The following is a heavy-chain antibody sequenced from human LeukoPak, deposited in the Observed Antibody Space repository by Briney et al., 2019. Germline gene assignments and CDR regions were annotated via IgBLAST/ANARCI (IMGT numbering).Heavy chain of an antibody. CDR3: AGDLDSSGYYPVDY. Sequence: GSLRLSCAASGFTFSSYSMNWVRQAPGKGLEWVSSISSSSSYIYYADSVKGRFTISRDNAKNSLYLQMNSLRAEDTAVYYCAGDLDSSGYYPVDYWGQGTLVTVSS. J-gene: IGHJ4*02. CDR1: GFTFSSYS. CDR2: ISSSSSYI. V-gene: IGHV3-21*01. D-gene: IGHD3-22*01.